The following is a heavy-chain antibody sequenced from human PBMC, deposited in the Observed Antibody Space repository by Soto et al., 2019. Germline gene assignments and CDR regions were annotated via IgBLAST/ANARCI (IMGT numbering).Heavy chain of an antibody. V-gene: IGHV1-18*01. CDR3: ARDHPYYDILTGYYIPEYYFDY. D-gene: IGHD3-9*01. Sequence: ASVKVSCKASGYTFTSYGISWVRQAPGQGLEWMGWISAYNGNTNYAQKLQGRVTMTTDTSTSTAYMELRSLGADDTAVYYCARDHPYYDILTGYYIPEYYFDYWGQGTLVTVSS. J-gene: IGHJ4*02. CDR2: ISAYNGNT. CDR1: GYTFTSYG.